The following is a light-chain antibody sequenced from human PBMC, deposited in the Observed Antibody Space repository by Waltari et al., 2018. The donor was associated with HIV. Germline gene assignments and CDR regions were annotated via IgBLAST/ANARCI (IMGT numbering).Light chain of an antibody. Sequence: QSAMTQPPSASGSPGQPVPTPCTGPISDVDGYDYVSWYQHHPGKARNLIIYEFARRPSGVPYRGSGSKSDYTSSLTVSGLQAEDEADYYCTAYTVSANLLFGGGTKLTVL. CDR3: TAYTVSANLL. CDR1: ISDVDGYDY. J-gene: IGLJ2*01. CDR2: EFA. V-gene: IGLV2-8*01.